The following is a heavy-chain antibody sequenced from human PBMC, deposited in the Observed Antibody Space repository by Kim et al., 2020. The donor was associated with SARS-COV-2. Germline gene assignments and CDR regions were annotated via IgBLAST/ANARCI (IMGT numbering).Heavy chain of an antibody. J-gene: IGHJ4*02. Sequence: PVKGRFTISRDDSKNTLYLQMNSLKTEDTAVYYCTTESSMVRGVIIDFDYWGQGTLVTVSS. V-gene: IGHV3-15*01. D-gene: IGHD3-10*01. CDR3: TTESSMVRGVIIDFDY.